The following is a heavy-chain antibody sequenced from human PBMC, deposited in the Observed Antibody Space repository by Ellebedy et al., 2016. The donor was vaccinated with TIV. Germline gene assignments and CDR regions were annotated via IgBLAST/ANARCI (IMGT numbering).Heavy chain of an antibody. CDR3: ARVNLDRYYDFWSGYYVDY. Sequence: GGSLRLXCAASGFTFSSYAMSWVRQAPGKGLEWVSAISGSGGSTYYADSVKGRFTISRDNAKNSLYLQMNSLRAEDTAVYYCARVNLDRYYDFWSGYYVDYWGQGTLVTVSS. CDR2: ISGSGGST. V-gene: IGHV3-23*01. CDR1: GFTFSSYA. J-gene: IGHJ4*02. D-gene: IGHD3-3*01.